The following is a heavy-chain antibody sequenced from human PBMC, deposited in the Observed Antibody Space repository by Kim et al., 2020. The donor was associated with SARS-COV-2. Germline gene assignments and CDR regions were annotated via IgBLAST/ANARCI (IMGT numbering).Heavy chain of an antibody. CDR1: GFTFSSYE. D-gene: IGHD3-10*01. CDR2: ISSSGSTI. V-gene: IGHV3-48*03. Sequence: GGSLRLSCAASGFTFSSYEMNWVRQAPGKGLEWVSYISSSGSTIYYADSVKGRFTISRDNAKNSLYLQMNSLRAEDTAVYYCARDPGDYYGSGSYYNSGKVWFDPWGQGTLVTVSS. J-gene: IGHJ5*02. CDR3: ARDPGDYYGSGSYYNSGKVWFDP.